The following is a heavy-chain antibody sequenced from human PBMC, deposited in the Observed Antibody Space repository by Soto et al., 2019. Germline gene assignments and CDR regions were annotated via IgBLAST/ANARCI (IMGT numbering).Heavy chain of an antibody. V-gene: IGHV3-21*01. CDR3: ARPRHSSGYYSAYYYYGMDV. CDR2: ISSSSSYI. CDR1: GFTFSSYS. Sequence: EVQLVESGGGLVKPGGSLRLSCAASGFTFSSYSMNWVRQAPGKGLEWVSSISSSSSYIYYADSVKGRFTISRDNAKNSLYLQMNSLRAEDTAVYYCARPRHSSGYYSAYYYYGMDVWGQGTTVTVSS. J-gene: IGHJ6*02. D-gene: IGHD3-22*01.